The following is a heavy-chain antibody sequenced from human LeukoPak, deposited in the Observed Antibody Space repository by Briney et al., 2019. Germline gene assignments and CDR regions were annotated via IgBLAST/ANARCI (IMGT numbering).Heavy chain of an antibody. Sequence: GESLKISCKGSGYSFTSYWIGWVRQMPGKGLEWMGIIYPGDSDTRYSPSFQGQVTISADKSISTAYLQWSSLKASDTAMYYCARPHQGADSSSWDGSFQHWGQGTLVTVSS. CDR2: IYPGDSDT. CDR1: GYSFTSYW. V-gene: IGHV5-51*01. J-gene: IGHJ1*01. D-gene: IGHD6-13*01. CDR3: ARPHQGADSSSWDGSFQH.